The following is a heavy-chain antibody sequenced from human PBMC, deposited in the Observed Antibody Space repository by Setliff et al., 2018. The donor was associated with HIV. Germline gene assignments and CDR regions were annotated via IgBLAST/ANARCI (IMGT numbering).Heavy chain of an antibody. Sequence: LSLTCAVYGESFSGHYWSWIRQPPGKGLEWIGEINHGGTTNYNPSLKSRLTLSVDTSKNQFSLKLTSVTAADSGVFYCARGRRGGTRGYFYYMDVWGRGTTVTVSS. D-gene: IGHD2-15*01. V-gene: IGHV4-34*01. CDR1: GESFSGHY. CDR2: INHGGTT. J-gene: IGHJ6*03. CDR3: ARGRRGGTRGYFYYMDV.